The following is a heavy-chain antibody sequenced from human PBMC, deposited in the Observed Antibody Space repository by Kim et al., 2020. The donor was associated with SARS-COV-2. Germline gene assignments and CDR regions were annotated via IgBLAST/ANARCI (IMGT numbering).Heavy chain of an antibody. Sequence: SETLSLTCTVSGGSISSGGYYWSWIRQHPGKGLEWIGYIYYSGSTYYNPSLTSRVTISVDTSKNQFSLKLSSVTAADSAVYSCARDGEWLQCGYWGQGTLITVSS. CDR1: GGSISSGGYY. D-gene: IGHD5-12*01. J-gene: IGHJ4*02. CDR2: IYYSGST. V-gene: IGHV4-31*03. CDR3: ARDGEWLQCGY.